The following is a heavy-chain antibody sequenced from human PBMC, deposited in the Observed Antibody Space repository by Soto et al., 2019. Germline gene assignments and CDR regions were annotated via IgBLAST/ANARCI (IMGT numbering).Heavy chain of an antibody. J-gene: IGHJ5*02. Sequence: QVQLQESGPGLVKPSQTLSLTCTVSGGSISSGGYYWSWNRQHPGKGLEWIGYIYYSGSTYYNPSLKSRVTISVDTSKNQFSLKLSSVTAADTAVYYCARSYGDYVGWFDPWGQGTLVTVSS. D-gene: IGHD4-17*01. V-gene: IGHV4-31*03. CDR1: GGSISSGGYY. CDR3: ARSYGDYVGWFDP. CDR2: IYYSGST.